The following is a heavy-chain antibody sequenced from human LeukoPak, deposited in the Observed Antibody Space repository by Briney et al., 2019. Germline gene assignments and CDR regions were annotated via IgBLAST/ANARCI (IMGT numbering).Heavy chain of an antibody. CDR3: ARDGGDWSLGY. V-gene: IGHV4-34*01. D-gene: IGHD3/OR15-3a*01. J-gene: IGHJ4*02. CDR1: GGSFITYY. CDR2: INHRGST. Sequence: PSETLTLTCAVYGGSFITYYWTWIRQPPGKGLEWLGEINHRGSTNYNPSLKSRVTISIDDSKNQFSLKLSSVTPADTSVYYCARDGGDWSLGYWGQGTPVTVSS.